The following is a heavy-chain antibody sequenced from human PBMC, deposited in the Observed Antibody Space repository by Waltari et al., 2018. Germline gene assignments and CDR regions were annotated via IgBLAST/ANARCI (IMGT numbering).Heavy chain of an antibody. V-gene: IGHV3-23*01. CDR2: ISESGVFT. D-gene: IGHD3-22*01. J-gene: IGHJ4*02. CDR3: ARHLYSIDYLELGN. CDR1: GFNFIRYA. Sequence: EVHLLESGGGLAQPGRALRLSCAASGFNFIRYAMSWVRQAPGKGRGWGAGISESGVFTTYADSGKGRFTVSRDNSKHTVFLQLTSLGAEDTAIYYCARHLYSIDYLELGNWGQGTLVTVSS.